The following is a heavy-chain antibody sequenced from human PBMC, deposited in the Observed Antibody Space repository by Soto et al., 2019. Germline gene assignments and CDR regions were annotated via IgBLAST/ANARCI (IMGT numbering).Heavy chain of an antibody. D-gene: IGHD5-12*01. CDR1: GFTFSSYG. Sequence: QVQLVESGGGVVQPGRSLRLSCAASGFTFSSYGMHWVRQAPGKWLEWVAIISYDGSNKYYADSVKGRFTISRDNSKNTLYLQMNSLRAEDTAVYYCANVGYDLDYYYGMDVWGQGTTVTVSS. CDR2: ISYDGSNK. CDR3: ANVGYDLDYYYGMDV. V-gene: IGHV3-30*18. J-gene: IGHJ6*02.